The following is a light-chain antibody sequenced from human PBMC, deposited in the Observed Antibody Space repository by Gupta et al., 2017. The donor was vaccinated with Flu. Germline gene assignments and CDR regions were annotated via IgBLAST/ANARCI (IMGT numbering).Light chain of an antibody. J-gene: IGLJ2*01. CDR2: EDS. CDR1: NIRSKS. Sequence: SYVLTQPPSVSVAPGQRARLTCGGDNIRSKSVHWYQQKPGQAPLLVMYEDSDRPSGIPERFSGSNPGKTATLPISRVEAGDEADYYCLVWDSGSDQLGFGGGTKLTVL. V-gene: IGLV3-21*02. CDR3: LVWDSGSDQLG.